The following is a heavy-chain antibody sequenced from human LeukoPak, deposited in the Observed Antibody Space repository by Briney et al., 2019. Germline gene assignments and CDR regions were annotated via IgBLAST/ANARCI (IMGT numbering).Heavy chain of an antibody. CDR2: INHSGST. D-gene: IGHD6-13*01. J-gene: IGHJ5*02. CDR3: ARSHSSSSEWFDP. CDR1: GGSFSGYY. Sequence: SETLSLTCAVNGGSFSGYYWSWIRQPPGKGLEWIGEINHSGSTNYNPSLKSRVTISVDTSKNQFSLKLSSVTAADTAVYYCARSHSSSSEWFDPWGQGTLVTVSS. V-gene: IGHV4-34*01.